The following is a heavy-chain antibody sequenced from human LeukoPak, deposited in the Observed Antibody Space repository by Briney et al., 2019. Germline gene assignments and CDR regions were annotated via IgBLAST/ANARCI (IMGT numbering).Heavy chain of an antibody. CDR1: GYSISNGYH. CDR3: ASLGGHQGGNFDF. Sequence: SETLSLTCAVSGYSISNGYHWGWIRQSPEKGLEWMGSISHSRTPQYNPSLKSRVTISIDASNNQFSLRLGSVTAEDTAVYCCASLGGHQGGNFDFWGQGTLVTVSS. J-gene: IGHJ4*02. D-gene: IGHD3-16*01. V-gene: IGHV4-38-2*01. CDR2: ISHSRTP.